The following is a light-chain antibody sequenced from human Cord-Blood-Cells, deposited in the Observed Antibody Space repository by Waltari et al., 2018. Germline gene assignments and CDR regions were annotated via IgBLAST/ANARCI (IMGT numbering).Light chain of an antibody. V-gene: IGLV2-14*01. J-gene: IGLJ2*01. Sequence: QSALTQPASVSGSPGQSITISCTGTSSDVGGYNYVSWYQQHPGKAPKLMLCDVSNRPSGVSNRFSGSKSGNTAALTISGLQAEDEAYYYCSSYTSSSTLVFGGGTKLTVL. CDR2: DVS. CDR1: SSDVGGYNY. CDR3: SSYTSSSTLV.